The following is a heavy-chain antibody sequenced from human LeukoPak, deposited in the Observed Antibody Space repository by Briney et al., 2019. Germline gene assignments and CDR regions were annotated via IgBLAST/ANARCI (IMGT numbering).Heavy chain of an antibody. V-gene: IGHV3-30*02. CDR3: AKPYSGSYAFFFDY. CDR1: GFTFSSYG. J-gene: IGHJ4*02. Sequence: GGSLRLSCAASGFTFSSYGMYWVRQAPGKGLEWVAFIRYDGGNKYYADSVKGRFTISRDNSKNTLYLQMNSLRAEDTAVYYCAKPYSGSYAFFFDYWGQGTLVTVSS. CDR2: IRYDGGNK. D-gene: IGHD1-26*01.